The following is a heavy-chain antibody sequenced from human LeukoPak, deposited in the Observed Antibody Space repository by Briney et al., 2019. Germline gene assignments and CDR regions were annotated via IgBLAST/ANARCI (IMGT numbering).Heavy chain of an antibody. D-gene: IGHD6-13*01. J-gene: IGHJ4*02. V-gene: IGHV1-69*04. CDR1: GGTFSSYA. CDR3: ARNDPRNIAAAGYFDY. Sequence: GASVKVSCKASGGTFSSYAISWVRQAPGQGLEWMGRIIPILGIANYAQKFQGRVTITADKSTSTAYMELSSLRSEDTAVYYCARNDPRNIAAAGYFDYWGQGTLVTVSS. CDR2: IIPILGIA.